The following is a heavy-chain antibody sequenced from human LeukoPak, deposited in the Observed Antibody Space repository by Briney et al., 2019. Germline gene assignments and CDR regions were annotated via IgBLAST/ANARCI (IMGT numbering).Heavy chain of an antibody. D-gene: IGHD2-2*01. CDR2: IFYSGGS. Sequence: PSETLSLTCTVSGGSISSYYWTWIRQPPGKGLEWIGYIFYSGGSNYNPSLKSRVTISVDTSKNHFSLKLSSVTAADTAVYYCARLGSTFDIWGQETMVTVSS. V-gene: IGHV4-59*08. J-gene: IGHJ3*02. CDR3: ARLGSTFDI. CDR1: GGSISSYY.